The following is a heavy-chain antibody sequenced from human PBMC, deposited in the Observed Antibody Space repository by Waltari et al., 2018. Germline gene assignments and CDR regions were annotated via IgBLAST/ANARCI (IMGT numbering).Heavy chain of an antibody. D-gene: IGHD2-21*01. CDR1: GYTFTSYD. J-gene: IGHJ4*02. V-gene: IGHV1-8*01. Sequence: QVQLVQSGAEVKKPGASVKVSCKASGYTFTSYDFNWVRQAPGQGLEWMGWMNPNSGNTGYAQKFQGRVTMTRNTSISTAYMELSSLRSEDTAVYYCARGETYCGGDCYPFDYWGQGTLVTVSS. CDR2: MNPNSGNT. CDR3: ARGETYCGGDCYPFDY.